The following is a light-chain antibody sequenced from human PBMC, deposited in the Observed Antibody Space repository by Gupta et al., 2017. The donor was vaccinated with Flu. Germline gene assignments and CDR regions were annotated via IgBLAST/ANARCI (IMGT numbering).Light chain of an antibody. CDR2: WAS. J-gene: IGKJ1*01. CDR3: QQYYSSPWT. V-gene: IGKV4-1*01. Sequence: DIVMTQSPDSLAVFLGERATINCRSSQSVLHSFNSKNYLAWYQQKPGQPPNLLIYWASTRESGVPDRFSGSGSGTDFTLTISSLQAEDVAVYYCQQYYSSPWTFGQGTKVEIK. CDR1: QSVLHSFNSKNY.